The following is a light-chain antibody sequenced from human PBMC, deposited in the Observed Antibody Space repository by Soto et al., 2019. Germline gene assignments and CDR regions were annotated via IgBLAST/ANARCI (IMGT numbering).Light chain of an antibody. CDR2: TAS. J-gene: IGKJ4*01. CDR3: LQDYSYPLT. CDR1: QDIRSE. V-gene: IGKV1-6*01. Sequence: AIEMTQSPSSLSAAVGERVTITCRASQDIRSELGWYQQKPGKAPKVLIYTASTLQSGVPSRFSGSGSGTDFTLTISSLQPQDFATYYCLQDYSYPLTFGGGTKVEIK.